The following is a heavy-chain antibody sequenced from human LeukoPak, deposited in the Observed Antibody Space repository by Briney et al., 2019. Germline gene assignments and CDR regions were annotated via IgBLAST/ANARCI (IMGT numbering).Heavy chain of an antibody. D-gene: IGHD2-2*01. Sequence: PGGSLRLSCAASGFTFSSYAMSWVRQAPGKGLEWVSAISGSGGSTYYADSVKGRFTISRDNSKNTLYLQMNSLRAEDTAVYYCAKGGIWGIVVVPAAAPGAFDIWGQGTMVTVSS. CDR2: ISGSGGST. J-gene: IGHJ3*02. V-gene: IGHV3-23*01. CDR1: GFTFSSYA. CDR3: AKGGIWGIVVVPAAAPGAFDI.